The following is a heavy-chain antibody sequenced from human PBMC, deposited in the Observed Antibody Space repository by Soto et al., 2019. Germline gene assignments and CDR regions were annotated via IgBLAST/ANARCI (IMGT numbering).Heavy chain of an antibody. CDR3: AKDPSFDSSGWFFES. CDR2: ITYDGSDK. D-gene: IGHD3-22*01. CDR1: GFPFSSYG. Sequence: QVQLVESGGGVVQPGRSLRLSCAASGFPFSSYGMHWVRQAPGKGLEWMATITYDGSDKYYAASVKGRFTISRDNSKNTVYLQMISLSAEDTAVYYCAKDPSFDSSGWFFESWGQGTLVTVSS. V-gene: IGHV3-30*18. J-gene: IGHJ4*02.